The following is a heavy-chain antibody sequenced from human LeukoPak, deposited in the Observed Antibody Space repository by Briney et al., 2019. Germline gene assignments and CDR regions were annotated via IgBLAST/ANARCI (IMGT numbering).Heavy chain of an antibody. CDR2: IIPIFGIA. D-gene: IGHD6-19*01. V-gene: IGHV1-69*04. J-gene: IGHJ4*02. CDR1: GGTFSSYA. Sequence: SVKISCKASGGTFSSYAISWVRQAPGQGLEWMGRIIPIFGIANYAQKFQGRVTITADKSTSTAYMELSSLRSEDTAVYYCARAENAWLAFDYWGQGTLVTVSS. CDR3: ARAENAWLAFDY.